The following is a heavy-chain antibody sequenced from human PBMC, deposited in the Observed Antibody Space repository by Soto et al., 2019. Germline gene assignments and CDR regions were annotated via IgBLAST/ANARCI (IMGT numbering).Heavy chain of an antibody. J-gene: IGHJ5*02. V-gene: IGHV4-4*02. CDR3: AREIVTAGGNNYFDP. CDR1: GGTVASSHW. D-gene: IGHD2-21*02. CDR2: VYHTGDT. Sequence: SETLSLTCGVSGGTVASSHWWSWVRQSPGRGLEWIGNVYHTGDTNFNPSLQSRVTFSVDKSNNQFSLRLTSVTAADTAVYFCAREIVTAGGNNYFDPWGPGTLVTVPQ.